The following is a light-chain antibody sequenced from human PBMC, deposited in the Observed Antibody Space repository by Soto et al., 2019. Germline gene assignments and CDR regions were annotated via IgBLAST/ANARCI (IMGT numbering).Light chain of an antibody. J-gene: IGLJ1*01. CDR2: DVS. V-gene: IGLV2-14*01. CDR1: SSDVGGYKF. Sequence: QSALTQPASVSGSPGQSITISCTGTSSDVGGYKFVSWYQQHPGKAPKLMIYDVSNRPSGVSNRFSGSKSGNTASLTISGLQTEDEADYYCSSYTSSSTSDYVFGTGTKLTVL. CDR3: SSYTSSSTSDYV.